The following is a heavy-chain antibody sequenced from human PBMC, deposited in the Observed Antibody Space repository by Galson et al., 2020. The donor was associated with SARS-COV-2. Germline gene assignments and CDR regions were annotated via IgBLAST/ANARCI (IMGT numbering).Heavy chain of an antibody. Sequence: ASVKVSCKASGFPFNNYYFHWVRQAPGQGLEWLGVIFPYGTVTLYAQKFQGRITMTRDTSTSMVYLGVRSLRSEDTAVYYCAMTLDMYDQIVMDVWGDGAPVTVAS. CDR2: IFPYGTVT. J-gene: IGHJ6*04. D-gene: IGHD1-26*01. CDR1: GFPFNNYY. V-gene: IGHV1-46*02. CDR3: AMTLDMYDQIVMDV.